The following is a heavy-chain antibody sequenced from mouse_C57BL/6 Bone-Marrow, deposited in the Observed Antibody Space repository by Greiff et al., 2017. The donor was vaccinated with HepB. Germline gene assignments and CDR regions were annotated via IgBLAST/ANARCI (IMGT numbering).Heavy chain of an antibody. V-gene: IGHV14-4*01. CDR2: IDPENGDT. D-gene: IGHD1-1*01. J-gene: IGHJ3*01. CDR1: GFNIKDDY. Sequence: EVKLQESGAELVRPGASVKLSCTASGFNIKDDYMHWVKQRPEQGLEWIGWIDPENGDTEYASKFQGKATITADTSSNTAYLQLSSLTSEDTAVYYCTSYYGSSPFAYWGQGTLVTVSA. CDR3: TSYYGSSPFAY.